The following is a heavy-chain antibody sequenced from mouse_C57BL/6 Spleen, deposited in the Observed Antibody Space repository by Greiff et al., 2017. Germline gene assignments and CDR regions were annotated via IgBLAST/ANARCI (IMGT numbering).Heavy chain of an antibody. D-gene: IGHD1-1*01. J-gene: IGHJ3*01. CDR3: ASTPVVEDWFAY. CDR1: GYTFTSYW. Sequence: QVQLQQPGTELVKPGASVKLSCKASGYTFTSYWMHWVKQRPGQGLEWIGNINPSNGGTNYNEKFKSTATLTVDKSSSTAYMQLSSLTSEDSAVYYCASTPVVEDWFAYWGQGTLVTVSA. CDR2: INPSNGGT. V-gene: IGHV1-53*01.